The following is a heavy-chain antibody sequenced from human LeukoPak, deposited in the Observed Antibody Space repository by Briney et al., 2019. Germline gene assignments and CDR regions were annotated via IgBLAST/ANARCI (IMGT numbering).Heavy chain of an antibody. CDR1: GFTVSSNY. D-gene: IGHD2-2*01. CDR2: IYSGGST. V-gene: IGHV3-53*01. J-gene: IGHJ6*03. CDR3: ARDLSLGYCSSTSCPDYYMDV. Sequence: GGSLRLSCAASGFTVSSNYMSWVRQAPGKGLEWVSVIYSGGSTYYADSVKGRFTISRDNSKNTLYLQMNSLRAEDTAVYYCARDLSLGYCSSTSCPDYYMDVWGKGTTVTVSS.